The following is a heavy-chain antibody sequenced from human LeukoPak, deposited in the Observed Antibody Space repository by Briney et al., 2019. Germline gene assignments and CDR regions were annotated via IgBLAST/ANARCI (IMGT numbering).Heavy chain of an antibody. CDR3: AKALGYCSGGCCYSLRHFDY. CDR2: ISGSGGTT. Sequence: PGGSLRLSSAASGFTSSSYAMSWVRQAPGKGVEWVSAISGSGGTTYYADTLKGRFTISRDTSKNTRSLRINSLTAEDTAVYYCAKALGYCSGGCCYSLRHFDYWGQGTLVTVSS. CDR1: GFTSSSYA. J-gene: IGHJ4*02. V-gene: IGHV3-23*01. D-gene: IGHD2-15*01.